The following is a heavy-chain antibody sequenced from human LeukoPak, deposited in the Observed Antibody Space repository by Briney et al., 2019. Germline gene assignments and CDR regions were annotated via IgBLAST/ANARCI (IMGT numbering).Heavy chain of an antibody. J-gene: IGHJ6*02. V-gene: IGHV1-8*01. CDR3: AVVAAAILGEVYYYGMDV. Sequence: ASVKVSCKASGYTFTSCDINWVRQATGQGLEWMGWMNPNSGNTGYAQKFQGRVTMTRNTSISTAYMELSSLRSEDTAVYYCAVVAAAILGEVYYYGMDVWGQGTTVTVSS. CDR2: MNPNSGNT. CDR1: GYTFTSCD. D-gene: IGHD2-2*02.